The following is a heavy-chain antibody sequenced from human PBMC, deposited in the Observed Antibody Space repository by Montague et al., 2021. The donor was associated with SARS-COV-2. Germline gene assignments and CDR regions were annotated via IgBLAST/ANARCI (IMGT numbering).Heavy chain of an antibody. J-gene: IGHJ6*02. CDR1: GFSLSTSGMC. V-gene: IGHV2-70*11. CDR3: ARGPSDTYYYNGTDV. Sequence: ALVKPTQTLTLTCTFSGFSLSTSGMCMTWIRQPPGKALEWLARIDWDGDKYYNTSLKSRLTISKDTSKNLVVLTMTNMDPVDTATYYCARGPSDTYYYNGTDVWGRGTTVTVSS. CDR2: IDWDGDK.